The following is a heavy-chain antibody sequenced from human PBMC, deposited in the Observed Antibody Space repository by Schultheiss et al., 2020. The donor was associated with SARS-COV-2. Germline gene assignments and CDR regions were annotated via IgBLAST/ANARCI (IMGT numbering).Heavy chain of an antibody. V-gene: IGHV3-49*04. CDR2: IRSKAHGGTT. CDR1: GFTFSDYG. D-gene: IGHD6-19*01. J-gene: IGHJ5*02. CDR3: ASYGSGSGWYGWRFDP. Sequence: GGSLRLSCSGSGFTFSDYGMSWVRQAPGKGLEWVGFIRSKAHGGTTQFAASVKGRFTISRDDSKSIAYLQMNSLKIEDTAVYYCASYGSGSGWYGWRFDPWGQGTLVTVSS.